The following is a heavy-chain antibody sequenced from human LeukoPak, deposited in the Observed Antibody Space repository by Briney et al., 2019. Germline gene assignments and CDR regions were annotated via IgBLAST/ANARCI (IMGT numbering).Heavy chain of an antibody. CDR3: ARDHGNDAFDI. D-gene: IGHD4-23*01. Sequence: ASVKVSCKASGYTFTSYDINWVRQATGQGLEWMGWMNPNSGSTGYAQKFQGRVTITRNTSISTAYMELSSLRSEDTAVYYCARDHGNDAFDIWGQGTMVTVSS. V-gene: IGHV1-8*03. CDR2: MNPNSGST. J-gene: IGHJ3*02. CDR1: GYTFTSYD.